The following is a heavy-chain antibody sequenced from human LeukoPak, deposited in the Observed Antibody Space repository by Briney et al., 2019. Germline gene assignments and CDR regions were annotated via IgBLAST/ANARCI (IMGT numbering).Heavy chain of an antibody. CDR2: IYYSGST. D-gene: IGHD4-17*01. J-gene: IGHJ4*02. CDR1: GGSISSSSYY. CDR3: ARSSGEYGEWAFDY. V-gene: IGHV4-39*07. Sequence: SETLSLTCTVSGGSISSSSYYWGWIRQPPGKGLEWIGSIYYSGSTYYNPSLKSRVTISVDTSKNQFSLKLSSVTAADTAVYYCARSSGEYGEWAFDYWGQGTLVTVSS.